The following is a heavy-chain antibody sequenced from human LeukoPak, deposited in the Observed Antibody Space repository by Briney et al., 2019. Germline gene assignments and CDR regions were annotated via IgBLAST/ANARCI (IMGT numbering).Heavy chain of an antibody. J-gene: IGHJ6*02. Sequence: SETLSLTCTVSGGSISSYYWSWIRQPPGKGLEWIGYIYYSGSTNYNPSLKSRVTISVDTSKNQFSLKLSSVTAADTAVYYCARDPTKITMIVVASWGKYSMDVWGQGTTVTVSS. CDR2: IYYSGST. CDR3: ARDPTKITMIVVASWGKYSMDV. CDR1: GGSISSYY. D-gene: IGHD3-22*01. V-gene: IGHV4-59*12.